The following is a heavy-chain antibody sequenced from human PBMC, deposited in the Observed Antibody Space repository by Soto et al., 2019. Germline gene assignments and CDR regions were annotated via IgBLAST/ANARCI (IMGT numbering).Heavy chain of an antibody. V-gene: IGHV3-33*01. Sequence: QVQLVESGGGVVQPGRSLRLSCAASGFTFSSYGMHWVRQAPGKGLEWVAVIWYDGSNKYYADSVKGRFTISRDNYKNTMYLQMNGMSAEDTDVYYCARDYWSGCSCYLSYYCYMDVWGKGTPVTVSS. D-gene: IGHD2-15*01. J-gene: IGHJ6*03. CDR1: GFTFSSYG. CDR2: IWYDGSNK. CDR3: ARDYWSGCSCYLSYYCYMDV.